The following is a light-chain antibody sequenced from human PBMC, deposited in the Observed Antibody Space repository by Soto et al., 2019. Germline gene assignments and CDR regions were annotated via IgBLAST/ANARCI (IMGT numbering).Light chain of an antibody. CDR3: QVWDSTSGVV. V-gene: IGLV3-21*02. Sequence: SYELTQPPSVSVAPGQTARISCGGNNIGDKSVHWYQQKPGQAPVLAVYDDSDRPSGIPERFSGSNSGNTATLIISRVEAGDEADYYCQVWDSTSGVVFGGGTKVTVL. CDR2: DDS. J-gene: IGLJ2*01. CDR1: NIGDKS.